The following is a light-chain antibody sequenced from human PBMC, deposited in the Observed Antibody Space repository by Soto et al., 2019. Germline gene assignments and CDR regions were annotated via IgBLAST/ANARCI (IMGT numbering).Light chain of an antibody. Sequence: QSVLTQPASVSGSPGQSITISCTGTSSSNIGTYYVDWYQQLPGTAPKLLIHRNGQRPSGVPDRFSGSKSGTSASLAISGLRSEDEADYYCATWDDRLRAYVIGAGTKVTVL. CDR3: ATWDDRLRAYV. J-gene: IGLJ1*01. CDR2: RNG. V-gene: IGLV1-47*01. CDR1: SSNIGTYY.